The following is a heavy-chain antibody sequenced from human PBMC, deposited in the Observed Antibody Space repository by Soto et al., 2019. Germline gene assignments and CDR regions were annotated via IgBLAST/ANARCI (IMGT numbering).Heavy chain of an antibody. CDR3: ARERYGGVDY. CDR2: LSGGGDNT. CDR1: GFTFSSYA. Sequence: EVQLLESGGGLVQPGGSLRLSCTASGFTFSSYAMSWVRQAPGKGLEWVSALSGGGDNTYYADSVKGRFTISRDNSKNTGDLQMNSLSVEDTAVYYCARERYGGVDYWGQGSLVTVSS. J-gene: IGHJ4*02. V-gene: IGHV3-23*01. D-gene: IGHD4-17*01.